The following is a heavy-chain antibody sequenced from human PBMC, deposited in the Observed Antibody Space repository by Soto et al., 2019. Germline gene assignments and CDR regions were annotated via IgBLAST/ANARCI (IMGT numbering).Heavy chain of an antibody. D-gene: IGHD3-3*01. CDR1: GYDFNTNW. V-gene: IGHV5-51*01. Sequence: GESLKISCRGSGYDFNTNWFGWVRQLPGRGLEWVGIMYPGDSDTRYNPSLQGHVTLSVDVTVSTAFLQWRSLETSDTGMYFCSRLPRDCNKTSCYYADHWGQGTQVTVSS. CDR2: MYPGDSDT. CDR3: SRLPRDCNKTSCYYADH. J-gene: IGHJ4*02.